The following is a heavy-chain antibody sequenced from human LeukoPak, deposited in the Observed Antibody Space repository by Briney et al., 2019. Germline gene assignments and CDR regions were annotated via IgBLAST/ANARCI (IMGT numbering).Heavy chain of an antibody. CDR1: GFTFSSYA. CDR2: ISSNGGST. Sequence: PGGSLRLSCAASGFTFSSYAMHWVRQAPGKGLEYVSAISSNGGSTYYANSVKGRFTISRDNSKNTLYLQMGNLRAEDMAVYYCARREYYYYYMDVWGKGTTVTVSS. V-gene: IGHV3-64*01. J-gene: IGHJ6*03. CDR3: ARREYYYYYMDV.